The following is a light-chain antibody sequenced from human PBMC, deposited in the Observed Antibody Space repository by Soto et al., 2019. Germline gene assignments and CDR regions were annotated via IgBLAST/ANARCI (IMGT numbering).Light chain of an antibody. CDR2: INSDGSH. Sequence: QAVVTQSPSASASLGASVKLTCTLSSGHSSYAIAWHQHQPGKGPRYLMNINSDGSHTKGDGIPDRFSGSSSGAERYLTISSLQSEDEADYYCQTWATGIRVFGGGTKLTVL. CDR3: QTWATGIRV. CDR1: SGHSSYA. J-gene: IGLJ3*02. V-gene: IGLV4-69*01.